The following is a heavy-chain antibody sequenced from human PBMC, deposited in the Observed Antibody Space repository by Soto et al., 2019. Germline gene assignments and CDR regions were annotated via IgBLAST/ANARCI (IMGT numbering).Heavy chain of an antibody. D-gene: IGHD5-12*01. CDR1: GFTVSSNY. CDR2: IYSGGST. CDR3: ARDLSGYDSLYYYYGMDV. J-gene: IGHJ6*02. V-gene: IGHV3-66*01. Sequence: GGSLRLSCAASGFTVSSNYTSWVRQAPGKGLEWVSVIYSGGSTYYADSVKGRFTISRDNSKNTLYLQMNSLRAEDTAVYYCARDLSGYDSLYYYYGMDVWGQGTTVTVSS.